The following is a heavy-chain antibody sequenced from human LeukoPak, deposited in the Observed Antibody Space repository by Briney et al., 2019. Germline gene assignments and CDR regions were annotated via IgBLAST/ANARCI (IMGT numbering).Heavy chain of an antibody. V-gene: IGHV4-39*01. Sequence: SSETLSLTCTVSGGSISSSYKYWGWVRQTPGRGLEWIGSIYYSGTTYYHPSLKSRVTISVDTSKNQFSLKLTSVTAADTAIYYCARSTAAEGPTHNWFDPWGQGTLVSVSS. D-gene: IGHD6-13*01. CDR2: IYYSGTT. CDR1: GGSISSSYKY. CDR3: ARSTAAEGPTHNWFDP. J-gene: IGHJ5*02.